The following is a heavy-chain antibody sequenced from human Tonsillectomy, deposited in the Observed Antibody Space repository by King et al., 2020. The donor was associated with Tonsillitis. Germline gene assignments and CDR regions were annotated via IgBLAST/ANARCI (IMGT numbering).Heavy chain of an antibody. Sequence: QLQESGPGLVKPSETLSLTCTVSGYSISSGYYWGWIRQPPGKGLEWIGSIYHSGSTYYNPSLKRRVTISVDTSKNQFSLKLSSVTAADTAVYYCARGRAYYYGSGSYYHDYWGQGTLVTVSS. CDR1: GYSISSGYY. CDR3: ARGRAYYYGSGSYYHDY. V-gene: IGHV4-38-2*02. D-gene: IGHD3-10*01. J-gene: IGHJ4*02. CDR2: IYHSGST.